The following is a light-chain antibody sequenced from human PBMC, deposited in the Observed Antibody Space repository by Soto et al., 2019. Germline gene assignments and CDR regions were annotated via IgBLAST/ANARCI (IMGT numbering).Light chain of an antibody. CDR1: QSVSSN. V-gene: IGKV3-15*01. CDR3: QQYDNWPPAT. CDR2: GAS. J-gene: IGKJ4*01. Sequence: EIVMTQSPATLSVSPGERATLSCRASQSVSSNLAWYQQKPGQAPRLLIYGASTRATGIPARFSGSGSGTEFTLPISSLQSEDFALYYCQQYDNWPPATFGGGTKVEVK.